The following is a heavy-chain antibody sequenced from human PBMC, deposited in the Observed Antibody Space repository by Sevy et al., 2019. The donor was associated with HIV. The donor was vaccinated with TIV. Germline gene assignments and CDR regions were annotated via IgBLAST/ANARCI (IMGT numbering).Heavy chain of an antibody. D-gene: IGHD3-16*02. Sequence: GGSLRLSCTASGFTSGDYAMSWFRQAPGKGLEWVGFIRSKAYGGTTEYAASVKGRFTISRDDSKSIAYLQMNSLKTEDTAVYYCTRDPSYYDYVWGSYRPFDYWGQGTLVTVSS. J-gene: IGHJ4*02. CDR1: GFTSGDYA. CDR2: IRSKAYGGTT. CDR3: TRDPSYYDYVWGSYRPFDY. V-gene: IGHV3-49*03.